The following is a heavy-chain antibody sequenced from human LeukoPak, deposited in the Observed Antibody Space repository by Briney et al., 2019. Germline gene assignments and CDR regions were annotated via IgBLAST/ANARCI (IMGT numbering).Heavy chain of an antibody. CDR1: GFTFDDYA. J-gene: IGHJ6*03. Sequence: PGGSLRLSCAASGFTFDDYAMHWVRQAPGKGLEWVSGISWNSGSIGYADSVKGRFTISRDNAKNSLYLQMDSLRAEDTALYYCAKVGPHFYYMDVWGKGTTVTVSS. CDR3: AKVGPHFYYMDV. CDR2: ISWNSGSI. V-gene: IGHV3-9*01.